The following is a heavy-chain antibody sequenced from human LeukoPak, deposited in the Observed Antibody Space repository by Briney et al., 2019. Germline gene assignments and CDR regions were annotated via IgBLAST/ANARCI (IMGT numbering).Heavy chain of an antibody. Sequence: GGSLRLSCAASGFTISSYGMSWVRQAPGKGLEWVAFIRYDGSNKYYADSVKGRFTISRDNSKNTLYLQMNSLRAEDTAVYYCAKAIVVVTAPGYWGQGTLVTVSS. CDR1: GFTISSYG. CDR3: AKAIVVVTAPGY. CDR2: IRYDGSNK. V-gene: IGHV3-30*02. D-gene: IGHD2-21*02. J-gene: IGHJ4*02.